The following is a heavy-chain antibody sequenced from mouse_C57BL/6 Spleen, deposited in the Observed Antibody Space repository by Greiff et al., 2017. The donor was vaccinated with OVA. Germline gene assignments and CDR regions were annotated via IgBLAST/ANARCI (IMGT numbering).Heavy chain of an antibody. Sequence: EVQLQQSGPELVKPGASVKMSCKASGYTFTDYNMHWVKQSHGKSLEWIGYINPNNGGTSYNQKFKGKATLTVNKSSSTAYMELRSLTSEDSAVYYCARRVNYGSSYDWYFDVWGTGTTVTVSS. CDR1: GYTFTDYN. D-gene: IGHD1-1*01. CDR3: ARRVNYGSSYDWYFDV. CDR2: INPNNGGT. V-gene: IGHV1-22*01. J-gene: IGHJ1*03.